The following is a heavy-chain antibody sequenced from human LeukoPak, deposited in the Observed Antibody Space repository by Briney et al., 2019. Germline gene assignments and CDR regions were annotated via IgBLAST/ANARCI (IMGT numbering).Heavy chain of an antibody. V-gene: IGHV4-34*01. D-gene: IGHD4-17*01. CDR3: ARYTVTTDYFDY. CDR2: INHSGST. Sequence: SETLSLTCAVYGGSFSGYYWSWIRQPPGKGLEWIGEINHSGSTNYNPSLKSRVTISVDTSKNQFSLKLSSVTAADTAVYYCARYTVTTDYFDYWGQGTLSPSPQ. J-gene: IGHJ4*02. CDR1: GGSFSGYY.